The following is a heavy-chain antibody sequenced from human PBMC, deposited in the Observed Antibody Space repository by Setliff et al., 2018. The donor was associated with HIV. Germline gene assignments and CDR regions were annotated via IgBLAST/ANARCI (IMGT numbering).Heavy chain of an antibody. V-gene: IGHV1-18*01. CDR2: INAYNGNT. CDR1: GYTFTSYG. Sequence: RASVKVSCKASGYTFTSYGITWVRQAPGQGLEWMGWINAYNGNTNYAQEIQGRVNMTTDTSTSTVYMELRSLRSDDTAVYYCAREGYSGSYFNYYYYLDVWGKGTTVTVSS. D-gene: IGHD1-26*01. CDR3: AREGYSGSYFNYYYYLDV. J-gene: IGHJ6*03.